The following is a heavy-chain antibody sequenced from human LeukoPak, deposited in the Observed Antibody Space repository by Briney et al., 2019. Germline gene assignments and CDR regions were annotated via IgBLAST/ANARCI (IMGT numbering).Heavy chain of an antibody. V-gene: IGHV1-3*01. J-gene: IGHJ4*02. CDR2: INAGNGNT. CDR1: GYTFTSYA. Sequence: GASVKVSCKASGYTFTSYAMHWVRQAPGQRLEWMGWINAGNGNTKYSQKFQGRVTITRDTSASTAYMELSSLRSEDTAVYYCARDLWVTSVRGVIIKPFDYWGQGTLVTVSS. D-gene: IGHD3-10*01. CDR3: ARDLWVTSVRGVIIKPFDY.